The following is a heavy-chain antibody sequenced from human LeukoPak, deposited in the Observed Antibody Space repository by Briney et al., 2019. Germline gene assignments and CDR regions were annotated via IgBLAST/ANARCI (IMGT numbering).Heavy chain of an antibody. CDR2: IIPIFGTA. J-gene: IGHJ6*03. V-gene: IGHV1-69*05. CDR3: AILRGHNPEFFYYYYYMDV. D-gene: IGHD5-24*01. Sequence: SVKLSCKASGGTFSSYAISWVRQAPGQGLEWMGVIIPIFGTANYAQKFQGRVTITTDESTSTAYMALSSLRSEDTAVYYCAILRGHNPEFFYYYYYMDVWGKGTTVTVSS. CDR1: GGTFSSYA.